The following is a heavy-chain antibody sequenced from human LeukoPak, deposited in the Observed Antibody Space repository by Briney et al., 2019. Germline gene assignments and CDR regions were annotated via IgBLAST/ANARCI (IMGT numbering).Heavy chain of an antibody. CDR1: GFTFSSYG. J-gene: IGHJ4*02. CDR3: AKGLRSGLRNFDY. D-gene: IGHD3-10*01. Sequence: GGSLRLSCAASGFTFSSYGMHWVRQAPGKGLEWVAFIRYDGSNKYYADSVKGRFTISRDNSKNTLYLQMNSLRAEDTAVYYCAKGLRSGLRNFDYWGQGTLVTVSS. CDR2: IRYDGSNK. V-gene: IGHV3-30*02.